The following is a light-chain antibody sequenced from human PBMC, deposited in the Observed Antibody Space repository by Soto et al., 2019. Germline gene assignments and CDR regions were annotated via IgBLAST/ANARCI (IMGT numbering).Light chain of an antibody. V-gene: IGKV1-27*01. Sequence: DIQMTQSPSSLSAAVGDRVTITCRTSQGIDTYLAWYQQKPGQVPKLLIYAASTLQSGVPSRFSGSGSVTDFTLTISSLQPEDVATYFGQTYTRATFNVGPGTKVDIK. CDR2: AAS. CDR1: QGIDTY. CDR3: QTYTRATFN. J-gene: IGKJ3*01.